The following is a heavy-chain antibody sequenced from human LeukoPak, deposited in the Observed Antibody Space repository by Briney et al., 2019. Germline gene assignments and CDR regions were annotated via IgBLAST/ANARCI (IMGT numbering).Heavy chain of an antibody. Sequence: SVKVSCKSSGGTFSSYAISWVRQAPGQGLEWMGRIIPILGIANYAQKFQGRVTITADKSTSTAYMELSSLRSEDTAVYYCARESLAGSFFYFDYWGQGTLVTVSS. D-gene: IGHD3-10*01. J-gene: IGHJ4*02. V-gene: IGHV1-69*04. CDR3: ARESLAGSFFYFDY. CDR1: GGTFSSYA. CDR2: IIPILGIA.